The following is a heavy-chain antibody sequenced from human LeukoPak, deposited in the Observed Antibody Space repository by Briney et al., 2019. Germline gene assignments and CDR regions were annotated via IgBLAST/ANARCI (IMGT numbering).Heavy chain of an antibody. J-gene: IGHJ4*02. Sequence: GRSLRLSCTASGFTIGVYTMTWFRQAPGKGLEWVGFIRSKAYGGTTEDDASVKGRFTISRDDSKSIAYLQMNSLKTEDTAVYYCTRGGSNSPFDYWGQGTLVTVSS. V-gene: IGHV3-49*03. CDR2: IRSKAYGGTT. CDR3: TRGGSNSPFDY. CDR1: GFTIGVYT. D-gene: IGHD1-26*01.